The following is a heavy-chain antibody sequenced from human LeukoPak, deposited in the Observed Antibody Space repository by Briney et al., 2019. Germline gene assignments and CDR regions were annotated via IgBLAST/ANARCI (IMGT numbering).Heavy chain of an antibody. D-gene: IGHD6-6*01. J-gene: IGHJ4*02. V-gene: IGHV3-74*01. CDR1: GFSFSGHW. CDR3: ARGPNSNWSGLDF. CDR2: ISPTGSTT. Sequence: GGSLRLSCTASGFSFSGHWMHWARQLPGKGLVWVSRISPTGSTTSYADSVKGRFTVSRDNAKNTLYLQVNNLRAEDTAVYYCARGPNSNWSGLDFWGQGILLTVSS.